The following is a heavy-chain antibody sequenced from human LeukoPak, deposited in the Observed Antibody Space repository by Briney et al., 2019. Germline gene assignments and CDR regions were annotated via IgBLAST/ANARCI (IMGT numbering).Heavy chain of an antibody. CDR3: AKLPYGDYNHH. J-gene: IGHJ5*02. CDR1: GGSISSADHY. CDR2: MHYSGSA. D-gene: IGHD4-17*01. Sequence: PSQTLSLTCTVSGGSISSADHYWNWIRQPPGKGLEWIGYMHYSGSAYYNPSLKRRVTISVDTSKSQFSLKLSSVTAADTAVYYCAKLPYGDYNHHWGQGTLVTVSS. V-gene: IGHV4-30-4*08.